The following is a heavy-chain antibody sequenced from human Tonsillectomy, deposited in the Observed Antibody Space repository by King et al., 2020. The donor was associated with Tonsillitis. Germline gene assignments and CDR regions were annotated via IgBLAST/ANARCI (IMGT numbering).Heavy chain of an antibody. CDR3: ARDGRGYYRLDY. J-gene: IGHJ4*02. V-gene: IGHV3-33*05. CDR2: ITYDGSNR. Sequence: QLVQSGGGVVQPGRSLRHSCAASGFTFTIHGMHWVRQAPGKGLEWVAHITYDGSNRLYADSVKGRFTISRDNSKNTLYLQMNSLTAEDTAVYYCARDGRGYYRLDYWGQGTLVTVSS. D-gene: IGHD4-17*01. CDR1: GFTFTIHG.